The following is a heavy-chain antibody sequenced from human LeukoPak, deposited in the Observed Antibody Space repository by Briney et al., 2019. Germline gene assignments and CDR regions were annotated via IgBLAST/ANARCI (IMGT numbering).Heavy chain of an antibody. J-gene: IGHJ4*02. D-gene: IGHD6-13*01. CDR2: ISSSGSTI. Sequence: GGSLRLSCAASGFTFSDYYMSWIRQAPGKGLEWVSYISSSGSTIYYADSVRGRFTISRDNSNNTLYLQMNTLRAEDTAVYYCAKGSAGYSSTWDRYFDYWGQGTLVTVSS. V-gene: IGHV3-11*01. CDR3: AKGSAGYSSTWDRYFDY. CDR1: GFTFSDYY.